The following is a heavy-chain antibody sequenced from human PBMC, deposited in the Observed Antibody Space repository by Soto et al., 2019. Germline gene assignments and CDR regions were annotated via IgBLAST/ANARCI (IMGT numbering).Heavy chain of an antibody. J-gene: IGHJ3*02. CDR1: GYSLTSYW. CDR2: IDPSDSYT. Sequence: PGESLKISCKGSGYSLTSYWISWVRQMPGKGLEWMGRIDPSDSYTNYSPSFQGHVTISADKSISTAYLQWSSLKASDTAMYYCARPLGYYYDSSGYYDAFDIWGQGTMVTVSS. D-gene: IGHD3-22*01. V-gene: IGHV5-10-1*01. CDR3: ARPLGYYYDSSGYYDAFDI.